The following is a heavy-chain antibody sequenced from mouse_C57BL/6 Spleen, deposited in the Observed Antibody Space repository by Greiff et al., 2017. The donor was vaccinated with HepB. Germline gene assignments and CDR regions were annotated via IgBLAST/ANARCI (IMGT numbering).Heavy chain of an antibody. J-gene: IGHJ2*01. CDR2: IYPGDGDT. CDR1: GYAFSSSW. CDR3: ASSYGNYDY. D-gene: IGHD2-1*01. V-gene: IGHV1-82*01. Sequence: VQLQQSGPELVKPGASVKISCKASGYAFSSSWMNWVKQRPGKGLEWIGRIYPGDGDTNYNGKFKGEATLTADKSSSTAYMQLSSLTSEDSAVYFCASSYGNYDYWGQGTTLTVSS.